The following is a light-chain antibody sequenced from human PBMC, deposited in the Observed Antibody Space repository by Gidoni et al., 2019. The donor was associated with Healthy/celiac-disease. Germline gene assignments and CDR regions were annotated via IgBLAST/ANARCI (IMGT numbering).Light chain of an antibody. V-gene: IGKV1-39*01. CDR2: AAS. Sequence: DIQLTHSPSSLSASVGDRVTITCRASQSISSYLNWYQQKPGKAPKLLIYAASSLQSGVPSRFSGSGSGTDFTLTISSLQPEDFATYYCQQSDSTPHTFGPGTKVDIK. CDR1: QSISSY. CDR3: QQSDSTPHT. J-gene: IGKJ3*01.